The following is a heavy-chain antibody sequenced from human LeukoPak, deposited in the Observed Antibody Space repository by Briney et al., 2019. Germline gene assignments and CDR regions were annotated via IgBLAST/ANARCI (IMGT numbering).Heavy chain of an antibody. CDR3: ASRYYDSSGPDY. D-gene: IGHD3-22*01. CDR2: IIPILGIA. CDR1: GGTFSSYA. Sequence: SVKVSCEASGGTFSSYAISWVRQAPGQGLEWMGRIIPILGIANYAQKFQGRVTITADKSTSTAYMELSSLRSEDTAVYYCASRYYDSSGPDYWGQGTLVTVSS. J-gene: IGHJ4*02. V-gene: IGHV1-69*04.